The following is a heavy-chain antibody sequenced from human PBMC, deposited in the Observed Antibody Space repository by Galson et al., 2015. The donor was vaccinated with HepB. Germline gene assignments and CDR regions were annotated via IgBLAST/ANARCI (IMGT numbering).Heavy chain of an antibody. CDR1: GFTVSGDY. CDR2: IYSGGST. J-gene: IGHJ5*02. CDR3: ARHDWFDP. V-gene: IGHV3-53*01. Sequence: SLRLSCAVYGFTVSGDYMSWVRQAPGKGLEWVSVIYSGGSTYYADSVKGRFTISRDNSKNTLYLQMNSLRAEDTAVYYCARHDWFDPWGQGTLVTVSS.